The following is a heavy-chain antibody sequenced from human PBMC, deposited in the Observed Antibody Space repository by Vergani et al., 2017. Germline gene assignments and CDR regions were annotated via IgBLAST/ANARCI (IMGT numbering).Heavy chain of an antibody. Sequence: VQLLESGGGLVQPGGSLRLSCAASGFTFSDYYMSWIRQAPGKGLEWVSYISSSGSTIYYADSVKGRFTISRDNAKNSLYLQMNSLRAEDTAVYYCARVTLGELWYYYYYYMDVWGKGTTVTVSS. CDR3: ARVTLGELWYYYYYYMDV. J-gene: IGHJ6*03. V-gene: IGHV3-11*01. CDR1: GFTFSDYY. CDR2: ISSSGSTI. D-gene: IGHD3-16*01.